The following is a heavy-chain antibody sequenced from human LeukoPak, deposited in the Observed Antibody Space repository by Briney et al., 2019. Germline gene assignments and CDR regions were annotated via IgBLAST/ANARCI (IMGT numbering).Heavy chain of an antibody. J-gene: IGHJ4*02. CDR2: ISGSGGST. Sequence: GRSLRLSCAASGFTFSSYAMSWVRQAPGKGLEWVSAISGSGGSTYYADSVKGRFTISRDNSKNTLYLQMNSLRAEDTAVYYCATTMIVVVTPDGYWGQGTLVTVSS. CDR3: ATTMIVVVTPDGY. D-gene: IGHD3-22*01. V-gene: IGHV3-23*01. CDR1: GFTFSSYA.